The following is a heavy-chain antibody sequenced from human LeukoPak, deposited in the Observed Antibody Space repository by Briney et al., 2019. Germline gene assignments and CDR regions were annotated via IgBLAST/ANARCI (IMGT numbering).Heavy chain of an antibody. CDR3: ARSPRGYSYLWFDP. D-gene: IGHD5-18*01. CDR1: GFTVSNNY. CDR2: IYSGGST. V-gene: IGHV3-66*01. J-gene: IGHJ5*02. Sequence: PGGSLRLSCAASGFTVSNNYMSWVRQAPGKGLEWVPAIYSGGSTYYADSVKDRFTISRDNSKNTLYLQMNSLRAEDTAVYYCARSPRGYSYLWFDPWGQGTLVTVSS.